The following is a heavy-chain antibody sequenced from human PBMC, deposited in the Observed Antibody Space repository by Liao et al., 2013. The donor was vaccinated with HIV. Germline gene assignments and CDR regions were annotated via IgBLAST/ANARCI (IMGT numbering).Heavy chain of an antibody. D-gene: IGHD1-1*01. CDR2: ISGTGIT. J-gene: IGHJ5*02. V-gene: IGHV4-61*02. Sequence: QVQLQESGPGLVKPSQTLSLTCTVSGGSISSGSHYWSWIRQPAGKALEWIGRISGTGITNYNSSLDSRVTISIDTSKNQFSLKLNSATAADTAVYYCARLQRWALGTVDLWGRGNPSVTVSS. CDR1: GGSISSGSHY. CDR3: ARLQRWALGTVDL.